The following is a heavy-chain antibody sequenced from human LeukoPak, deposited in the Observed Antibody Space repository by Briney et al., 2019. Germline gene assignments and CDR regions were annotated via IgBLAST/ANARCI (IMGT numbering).Heavy chain of an antibody. CDR1: GFTFSSYE. J-gene: IGHJ3*02. D-gene: IGHD5-24*01. V-gene: IGHV3-7*05. CDR3: VRGFDGYYGFDI. Sequence: GGSLRLSCAASGFTFSSYEMNWVRQAPGKGLEWVANINKDGSEIYYVDSVRGRFTISRDNAKSSLSLPSVYLQMNSLRVEDTAVYYCVRGFDGYYGFDIWGQGTMVTVSS. CDR2: INKDGSEI.